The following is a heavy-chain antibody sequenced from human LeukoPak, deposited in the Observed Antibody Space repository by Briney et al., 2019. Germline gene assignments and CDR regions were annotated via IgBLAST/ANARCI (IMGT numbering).Heavy chain of an antibody. CDR1: GGTFSSYA. CDR3: ARGVGATDFYYYYMDV. Sequence: SVKVSCKASGGTFSSYAISWVRQAPGQGLEWMGGIIPIFGTANYAQKFQGRVTITTDESTSTAYMELSSLRSEDTAVYYCARGVGATDFYYYYMDVWGKGTTVTVSS. D-gene: IGHD1-26*01. J-gene: IGHJ6*03. CDR2: IIPIFGTA. V-gene: IGHV1-69*05.